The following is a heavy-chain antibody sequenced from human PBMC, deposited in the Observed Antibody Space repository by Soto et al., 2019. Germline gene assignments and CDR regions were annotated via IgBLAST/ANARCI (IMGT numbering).Heavy chain of an antibody. Sequence: EVQLVESGGGLVKPGESLRLSCAASGFTFYSFSMNWVRQAAGRGPEWVSSIDTTSNYIYYADSVRGRFTISRDNAKDSLYLQMYSLRAEDTAVYYCVRDIGQYFRSGYMDVWGRGTTVTVFS. V-gene: IGHV3-21*01. CDR2: IDTTSNYI. J-gene: IGHJ6*03. D-gene: IGHD3-9*01. CDR1: GFTFYSFS. CDR3: VRDIGQYFRSGYMDV.